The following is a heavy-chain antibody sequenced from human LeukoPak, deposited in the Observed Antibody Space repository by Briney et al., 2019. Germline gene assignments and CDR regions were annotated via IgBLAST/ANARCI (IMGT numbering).Heavy chain of an antibody. CDR3: AKRGGTYSYYYYMDV. J-gene: IGHJ6*03. Sequence: PGGSLRLSCAASGFTFSNYAMSWVRQAPGRGLEWVSAISGSGESTYYADSVKGRFTISRDTSKNTLFLQMSSLRAEDTAVCYCAKRGGTYSYYYYMDVWGKGTTVTVSS. CDR2: ISGSGEST. CDR1: GFTFSNYA. D-gene: IGHD1-26*01. V-gene: IGHV3-23*01.